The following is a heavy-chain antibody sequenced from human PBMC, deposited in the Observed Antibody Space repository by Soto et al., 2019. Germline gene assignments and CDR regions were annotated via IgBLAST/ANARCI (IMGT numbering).Heavy chain of an antibody. V-gene: IGHV3-23*01. CDR2: IITTGGTK. J-gene: IGHJ4*02. CDR3: GKDCTGGSCRAGY. Sequence: EVQLLESGGGLVQPGGSLRLSCAASGFTFSSYAMIWVRQAPGKGLEWVSSIITTGGTKYYADSVKGRFTISRDNSKNTVYLQATSLRAEDTAVYYCGKDCTGGSCRAGYWGQGTLVTVSS. D-gene: IGHD2-15*01. CDR1: GFTFSSYA.